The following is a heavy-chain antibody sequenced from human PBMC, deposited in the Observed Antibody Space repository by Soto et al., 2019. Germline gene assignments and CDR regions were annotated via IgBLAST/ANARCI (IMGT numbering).Heavy chain of an antibody. CDR2: VNPSGGHT. D-gene: IGHD2-21*02. J-gene: IGHJ4*02. Sequence: QVQLMQSGAEVKKPGASVKDSCKASGDTFTDYYIHWVRQAPGQGLEWMGTVNPSGGHTTYAQHSLGRVTMTRDTSTSTLNMALTSLISDDTAMYYCARGGHVVVVTAALDYWGQGTLVTVSS. CDR1: GDTFTDYY. V-gene: IGHV1-46*01. CDR3: ARGGHVVVVTAALDY.